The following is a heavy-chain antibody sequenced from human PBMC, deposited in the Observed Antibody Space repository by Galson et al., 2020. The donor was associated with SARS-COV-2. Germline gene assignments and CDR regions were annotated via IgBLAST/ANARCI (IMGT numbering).Heavy chain of an antibody. CDR3: ARSDVGATVAYFDY. D-gene: IGHD1-26*01. CDR1: GFTFSSYA. V-gene: IGHV3-30-3*01. Sequence: GGSLRLSCAASGFTFSSYAMHWVRQAPGKGLEWVAVISYDGSNKYYADSVKGRFTISRDNSKNTLYLQMNSLRAEDTAVYYCARSDVGATVAYFDYWGQGTLVTVSS. J-gene: IGHJ4*02. CDR2: ISYDGSNK.